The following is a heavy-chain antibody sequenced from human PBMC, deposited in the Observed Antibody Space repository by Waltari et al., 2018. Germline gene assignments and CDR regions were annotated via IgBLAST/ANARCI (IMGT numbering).Heavy chain of an antibody. J-gene: IGHJ4*02. CDR1: GFTFSSYW. V-gene: IGHV3-7*01. D-gene: IGHD6-19*01. CDR3: ARVLYSSGWYHPFDY. Sequence: EVQLVESGGGLVQPGGSLRLSCAASGFTFSSYWMSWVSQAPGKGLEWVANIKQDGSEKYYVDSVKGRFTISRDNAKNSLYLQMNSLRAEDTAVYYCARVLYSSGWYHPFDYWGQGTLVTVSS. CDR2: IKQDGSEK.